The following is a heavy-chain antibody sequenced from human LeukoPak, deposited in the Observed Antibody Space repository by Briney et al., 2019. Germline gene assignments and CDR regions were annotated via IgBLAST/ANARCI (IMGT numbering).Heavy chain of an antibody. Sequence: GASVKVSCKASGYTFTGYYMHWVRQAPGQGLEWMGWINHNSGGTNYAQKFQGRVTMTRDTSISTAYMELSRLRSDDTAVYYCAREPHGDSHSYYGMDVWGQGTTVTVSS. V-gene: IGHV1-2*02. D-gene: IGHD4-17*01. CDR1: GYTFTGYY. CDR2: INHNSGGT. J-gene: IGHJ6*02. CDR3: AREPHGDSHSYYGMDV.